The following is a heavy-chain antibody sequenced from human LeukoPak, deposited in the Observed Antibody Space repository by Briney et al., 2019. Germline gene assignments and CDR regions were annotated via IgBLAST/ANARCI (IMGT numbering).Heavy chain of an antibody. CDR2: INHSGST. J-gene: IGHJ4*02. CDR3: ARETGIVGAIDY. CDR1: GGSFSGYY. V-gene: IGHV4-34*01. D-gene: IGHD1-26*01. Sequence: PSETLSLTCAVYGGSFSGYYWSWIRQPPGKGLEWIGEINHSGSTNYNPSLKSRVTISVDTSKNQFSLKLSSVTAADTAVYYCARETGIVGAIDYWGQGTLVTVSS.